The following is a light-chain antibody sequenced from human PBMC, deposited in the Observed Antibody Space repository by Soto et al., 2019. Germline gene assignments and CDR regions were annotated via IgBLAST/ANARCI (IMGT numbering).Light chain of an antibody. V-gene: IGKV1-5*03. Sequence: DIQMTQSPSTLSASVGDRVTITCRASQSISSWLAWYQQKPGKAPKLLLYKASSLESGVPSRFSGSESGTEFTLTISSLQPDDFAPYYCQQYNNYPWTFGQATKGEIK. CDR3: QQYNNYPWT. CDR2: KAS. J-gene: IGKJ1*01. CDR1: QSISSW.